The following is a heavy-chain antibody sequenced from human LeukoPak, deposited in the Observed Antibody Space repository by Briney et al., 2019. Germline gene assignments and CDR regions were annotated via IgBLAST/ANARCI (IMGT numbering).Heavy chain of an antibody. Sequence: GGTLRLSCAASGFTFSSYGMHWVRQAPGKGLEWVAFIRYDGSNKYYADSVKGRFTISRDNSKNTLYLQMNSLRAEDTAVYYCAKDRRMITFGGVIDVFDYWGQGTLVTVSS. V-gene: IGHV3-30*02. CDR3: AKDRRMITFGGVIDVFDY. CDR1: GFTFSSYG. D-gene: IGHD3-16*02. CDR2: IRYDGSNK. J-gene: IGHJ4*02.